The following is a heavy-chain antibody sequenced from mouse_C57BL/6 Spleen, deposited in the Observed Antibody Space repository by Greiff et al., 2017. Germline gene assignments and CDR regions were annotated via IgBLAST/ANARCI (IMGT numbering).Heavy chain of an antibody. CDR3: VREYYDYDGFAY. CDR1: GFTFNTYA. J-gene: IGHJ3*01. V-gene: IGHV10-3*01. D-gene: IGHD2-4*01. Sequence: GGGLVQPNGSLKLSCAASGFTFNTYAMHWVRQAPGKGLEWVARIRSKSSNYATYYADSVKDRFTISRDDSHSMLYLQMNNQTTEHTAMYYCVREYYDYDGFAYWGQGTLVTVSA. CDR2: IRSKSSNYAT.